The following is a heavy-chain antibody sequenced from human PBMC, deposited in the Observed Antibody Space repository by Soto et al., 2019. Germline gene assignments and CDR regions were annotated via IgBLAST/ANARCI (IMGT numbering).Heavy chain of an antibody. Sequence: PGGSLRLSCAASGFTFDDYAMHWVRQAPGKGLEWVSGISWNSGSIGYADSVKGRLTISRDNAKNSLYLQMNSLRAEDTALYYCAKDRPYSSSSWGLPYYYYMDVWGKGTTVTVSS. J-gene: IGHJ6*03. D-gene: IGHD6-6*01. CDR3: AKDRPYSSSSWGLPYYYYMDV. CDR1: GFTFDDYA. V-gene: IGHV3-9*01. CDR2: ISWNSGSI.